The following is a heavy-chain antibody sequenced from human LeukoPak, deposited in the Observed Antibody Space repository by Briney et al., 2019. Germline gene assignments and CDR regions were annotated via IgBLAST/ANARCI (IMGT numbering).Heavy chain of an antibody. J-gene: IGHJ5*01. CDR1: GDSVSSNSAA. V-gene: IGHV6-1*01. CDR2: TYYRSKWYN. D-gene: IGHD3-10*01. CDR3: ARAYGSGSYHSNWFES. Sequence: SQTLSLKCAIPGDSVSSNSAAWNWIRQSPSRGLEWLGRTYYRSKWYNDCAVSVKSRITINPDTSKNQFSLQLNSVTPEDTAVYYCARAYGSGSYHSNWFESWGQGTLVIVSS.